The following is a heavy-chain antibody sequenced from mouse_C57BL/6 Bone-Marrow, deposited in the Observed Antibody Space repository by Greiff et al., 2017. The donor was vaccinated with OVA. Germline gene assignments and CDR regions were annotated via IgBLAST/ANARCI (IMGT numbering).Heavy chain of an antibody. CDR3: ARELRAY. CDR1: GYTFTDYY. D-gene: IGHD1-1*01. CDR2: INPNNGGT. V-gene: IGHV1-26*01. J-gene: IGHJ3*01. Sequence: EVQLQQSGPELVKPGASVKISCKASGYTFTDYYMNWVKQSHGKSLEWIGDINPNNGGTSYNQKFKGKATLTVDKSSSTAYMELRILTSEDSAVYYCARELRAYWGQGTLVTVSA.